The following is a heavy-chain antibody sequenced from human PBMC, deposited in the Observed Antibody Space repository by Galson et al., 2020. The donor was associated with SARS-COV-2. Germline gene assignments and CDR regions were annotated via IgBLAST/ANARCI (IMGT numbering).Heavy chain of an antibody. D-gene: IGHD1-26*01. CDR3: AISSWGSYSAFDI. CDR1: GFTFSSYA. J-gene: IGHJ3*02. CDR2: ISYDGSNK. Sequence: GGSLRLSCAASGFTFSSYAMHWVRQAPGKGLEWVAVISYDGSNKYYADSVKGRFTISRDNSKNTLYLQMNSLRAEDTAVYYCAISSWGSYSAFDIWGQGTMVTVSS. V-gene: IGHV3-30*04.